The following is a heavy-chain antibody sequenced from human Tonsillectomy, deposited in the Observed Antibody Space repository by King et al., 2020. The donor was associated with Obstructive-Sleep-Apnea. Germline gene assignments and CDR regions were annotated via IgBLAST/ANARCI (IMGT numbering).Heavy chain of an antibody. CDR2: IPYTGRT. V-gene: IGHV4-59*01. CDR3: ARVGRPYFYYYGMDV. Sequence: LQLQESGPGLVKPSETLSLTCTVSGGSISGYYLSWIRQPPGKGLEWIGYIPYTGRTYYNPPLKSRVTISVDTSKNQFSLKLSSVTAADTAVYYCARVGRPYFYYYGMDVWGQGTTVTVSS. J-gene: IGHJ6*02. D-gene: IGHD3-10*01. CDR1: GGSISGYY.